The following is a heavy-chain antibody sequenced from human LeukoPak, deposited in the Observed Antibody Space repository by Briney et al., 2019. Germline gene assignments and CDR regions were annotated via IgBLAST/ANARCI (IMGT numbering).Heavy chain of an antibody. CDR3: ASRYTYGHLY. CDR2: IYHSGST. J-gene: IGHJ4*02. CDR1: GYSISSGYY. Sequence: KPSETLSLTCTVSGYSISSGYYWGWIRQPPGKGLEWIGSIYHSGSTYYNPSLKSRVTMSIDTSTNQFSLKLSSVTAADTAIYYCASRYTYGHLYWGQGTLVTVSS. V-gene: IGHV4-38-2*02. D-gene: IGHD5-18*01.